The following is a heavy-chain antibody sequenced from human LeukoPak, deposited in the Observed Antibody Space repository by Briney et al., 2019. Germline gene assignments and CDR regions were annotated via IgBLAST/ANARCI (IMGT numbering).Heavy chain of an antibody. CDR2: INTNTGNP. D-gene: IGHD5-24*01. CDR1: GYNFTSYA. CDR3: ARDGYNPTYYYYMDV. V-gene: IGHV7-4-1*02. Sequence: GASVKVSCKASGYNFTSYAMNWVRQAPGQGLEWMGWINTNTGNPAYAQGFAGRLVFSLDTSVSTAYLQISSLKAEDTAVYYCARDGYNPTYYYYMDVWGKGTTVTVSS. J-gene: IGHJ6*03.